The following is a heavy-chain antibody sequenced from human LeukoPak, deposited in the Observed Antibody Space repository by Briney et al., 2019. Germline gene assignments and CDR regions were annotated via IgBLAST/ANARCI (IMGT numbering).Heavy chain of an antibody. CDR2: IYTSGST. J-gene: IGHJ6*03. CDR1: GGSISSGSYY. D-gene: IGHD3-10*01. CDR3: ARVSPYYYGSGSLKRGYYYYMDV. V-gene: IGHV4-61*02. Sequence: PSETLSLTCTVSGGSISSGSYYWSGIRQPAGKGLEWIGRIYTSGSTNYNPSLKSRVTISVDTSKNQFSLKLSSVTAADTAVYYCARVSPYYYGSGSLKRGYYYYMDVWGKGTTVTISS.